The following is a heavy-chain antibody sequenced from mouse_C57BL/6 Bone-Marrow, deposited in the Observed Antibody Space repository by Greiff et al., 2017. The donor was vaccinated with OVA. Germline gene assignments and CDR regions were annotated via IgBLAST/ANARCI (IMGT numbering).Heavy chain of an antibody. CDR1: GFTFSSYG. Sequence: DVQLVESGGDLVKPGGSLKLSCAASGFTFSSYGMSWVRQTPDKRLEWVATISSGGSYTYYPDSVKGRFTISRDNAKNTLYLQMSSRKSEDTAMYYCARKGGSSSYYYAMDYWGQGTSVTVSS. J-gene: IGHJ4*01. CDR3: ARKGGSSSYYYAMDY. D-gene: IGHD1-1*01. V-gene: IGHV5-6*01. CDR2: ISSGGSYT.